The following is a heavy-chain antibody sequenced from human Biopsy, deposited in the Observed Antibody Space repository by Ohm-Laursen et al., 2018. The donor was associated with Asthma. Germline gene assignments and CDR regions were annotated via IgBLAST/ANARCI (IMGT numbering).Heavy chain of an antibody. CDR3: ARVASYGDIYFAIDV. J-gene: IGHJ6*02. D-gene: IGHD4-17*01. V-gene: IGHV4-30-4*01. Sequence: SQTLPLTCTVSGAYIGTPDYHWSWIRQAPGKGLEWIGFVFHSGTTHYSRSLERRLSISVDKAKNQFSMRLRSMTAPDTAVYFCARVASYGDIYFAIDVWGPGTTVSVS. CDR2: VFHSGTT. CDR1: GAYIGTPDYH.